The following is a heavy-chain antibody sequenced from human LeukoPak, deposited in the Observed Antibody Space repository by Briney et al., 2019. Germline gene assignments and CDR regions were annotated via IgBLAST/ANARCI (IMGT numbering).Heavy chain of an antibody. D-gene: IGHD2-15*01. CDR1: GFTFSSYG. V-gene: IGHV3-30*02. CDR2: IRYDGSNK. CDR3: ARSYSGGFDY. Sequence: GGSLRLSCATSGFTFSSYGMNWVRQAPGKGLEWVAFIRYDGSNKYYADSVKGRFTISRDNAKKSLYLQMNSLRADDTAVYYCARSYSGGFDYWGQGTLVTVSS. J-gene: IGHJ4*02.